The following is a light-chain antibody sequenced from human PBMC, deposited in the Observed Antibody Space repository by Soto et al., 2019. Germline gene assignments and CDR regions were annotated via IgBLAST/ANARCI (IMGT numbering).Light chain of an antibody. CDR1: SRDVGGYNY. V-gene: IGLV2-8*01. Sequence: QSALTQPPSASGSLGQSVTISCTGTSRDVGGYNYVSWNQQHPGKAPKLMIYEVTKRPPGVPDRFSGSKSCNTASLTVSGRQAEDEADYYCSSFAGGGNPVLLGGGTKLTVL. CDR2: EVT. CDR3: SSFAGGGNPVL. J-gene: IGLJ2*01.